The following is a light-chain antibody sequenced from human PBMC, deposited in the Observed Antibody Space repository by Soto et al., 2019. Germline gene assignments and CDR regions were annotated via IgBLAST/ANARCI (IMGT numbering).Light chain of an antibody. J-gene: IGLJ1*01. V-gene: IGLV2-14*01. Sequence: QSVLTQPASVSGSPGQSITISCTGTSGDVGRYHYVSWYRQHPGRAPKLIIYEIHNRPSGVSHRFSGSKSGNTASLTISGLLAEDEADYYCSSYTSSSTLVVFGTGTKVTVL. CDR3: SSYTSSSTLVV. CDR1: SGDVGRYHY. CDR2: EIH.